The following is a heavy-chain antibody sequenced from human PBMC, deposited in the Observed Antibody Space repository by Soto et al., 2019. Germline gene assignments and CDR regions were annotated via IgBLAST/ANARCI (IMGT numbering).Heavy chain of an antibody. CDR1: GGSFSDYA. V-gene: IGHV1-69*01. CDR2: IIPMLGIA. J-gene: IGHJ6*02. D-gene: IGHD3-22*01. Sequence: QVQLVQSGAEVKKPGSSVKVSCQASGGSFSDYAISWVRQAPGQGLEWMGGIIPMLGIADNAQKFQGRVIITADEYTSTVYLELSRVRSEDTAVYYCARDGDYYDSSGFQRGYHYYGVDVWGQGTTVTVAS. CDR3: ARDGDYYDSSGFQRGYHYYGVDV.